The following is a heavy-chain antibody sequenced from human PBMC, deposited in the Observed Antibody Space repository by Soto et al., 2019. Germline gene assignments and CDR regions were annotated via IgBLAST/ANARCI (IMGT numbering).Heavy chain of an antibody. V-gene: IGHV1-69*13. D-gene: IGHD6-13*01. Sequence: PGASVKVSCKASGGTFSSYAISWVRQAPGQGLEWMGGIIPIFGTANYAQKFQGRVTITADESTSTAYMELSSLRSEDTAVYYCARDXSGEVAAAPNYYYGMDVWGQGTTVTVSS. CDR2: IIPIFGTA. J-gene: IGHJ6*02. CDR3: ARDXSGEVAAAPNYYYGMDV. CDR1: GGTFSSYA.